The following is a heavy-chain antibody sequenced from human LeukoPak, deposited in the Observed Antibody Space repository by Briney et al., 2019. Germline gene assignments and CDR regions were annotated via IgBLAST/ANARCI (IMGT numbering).Heavy chain of an antibody. Sequence: GGSLRLSCAASGFTFNDYWMHWVRQAPGKGLEWVSGISWNSGSIGYADSVEGRFTISRDNAKNSLYLQMNSLRAEDTALYYCAKDASDTMGHYYGMDVWGQGTTVTVSS. CDR3: AKDASDTMGHYYGMDV. V-gene: IGHV3-9*01. D-gene: IGHD2-2*01. CDR2: ISWNSGSI. CDR1: GFTFNDYW. J-gene: IGHJ6*02.